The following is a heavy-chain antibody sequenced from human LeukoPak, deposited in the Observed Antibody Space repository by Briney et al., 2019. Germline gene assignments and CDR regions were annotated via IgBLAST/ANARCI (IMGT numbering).Heavy chain of an antibody. D-gene: IGHD6-6*01. CDR2: IIPIFGTA. V-gene: IGHV1-69*05. CDR3: ARVVYSSSSGGGYYYMDV. CDR1: GGTFSSYA. Sequence: GASVKVSCKASGGTFSSYAISWVRHAPGQGLEWMGGIIPIFGTANYAQKFQGRVTITTDESTSTAYMELSSLRSEDTAVYYCARVVYSSSSGGGYYYMDVWGKGTTVTVSS. J-gene: IGHJ6*03.